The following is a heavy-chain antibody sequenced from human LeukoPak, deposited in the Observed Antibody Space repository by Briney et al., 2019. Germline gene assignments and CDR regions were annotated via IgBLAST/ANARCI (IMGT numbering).Heavy chain of an antibody. D-gene: IGHD6-13*01. Sequence: PGGSLRLSCAASGFTVSSNYMSWVRQAPGKGLEWVSIIYSGGSTYFADSVKGRFTISRDNSKNTLYLQMNSLRAEDTALYYCARVPVASWIQLDYWGQGTLVTVSS. V-gene: IGHV3-53*01. J-gene: IGHJ4*02. CDR2: IYSGGST. CDR3: ARVPVASWIQLDY. CDR1: GFTVSSNY.